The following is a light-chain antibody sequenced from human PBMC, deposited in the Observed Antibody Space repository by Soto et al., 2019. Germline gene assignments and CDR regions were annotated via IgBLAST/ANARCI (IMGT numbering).Light chain of an antibody. CDR3: SSYTNSNTLV. CDR1: SSDIGGYNS. J-gene: IGLJ2*01. V-gene: IGLV2-8*01. Sequence: QSALTQSPSASGSPGQSVTISCTGTSSDIGGYNSVSWYQQHPGKAPKVMIYDVTKRPSGVPDRFSGSKSGNTASLTVSALQAEDEADYYCSSYTNSNTLVFGGGAKVTVL. CDR2: DVT.